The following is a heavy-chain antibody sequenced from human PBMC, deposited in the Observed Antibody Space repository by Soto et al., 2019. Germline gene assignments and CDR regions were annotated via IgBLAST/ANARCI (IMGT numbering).Heavy chain of an antibody. CDR2: IYHSGTT. CDR3: EIVYGRASCFFDS. CDR1: GYSLTSGYH. Sequence: SETLSNTCGVSGYSLTSGYHWGWNRQPPGKGLEWIGTIYHSGTTYYNPSLMSRVTMSVDTSKNQFSLKVTSATAADTAVYFCEIVYGRASCFFDSWGQGILVTVS. V-gene: IGHV4-38-2*01. J-gene: IGHJ4*02. D-gene: IGHD3-16*01.